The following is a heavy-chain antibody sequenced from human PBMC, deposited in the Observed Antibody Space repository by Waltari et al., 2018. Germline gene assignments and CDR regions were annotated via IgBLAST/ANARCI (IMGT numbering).Heavy chain of an antibody. D-gene: IGHD2-2*03. CDR2: FDHEDGET. V-gene: IGHV1-24*01. CDR1: ELS. CDR3: ATVWIRRLDY. Sequence: ELSMHWVRQAPGKGREWMGGFDHEDGETIYAQKFQGRVTMTEDTSTDTAYMELSSLRSEDTAVYYCATVWIRRLDYWGQGTLVTVSS. J-gene: IGHJ4*02.